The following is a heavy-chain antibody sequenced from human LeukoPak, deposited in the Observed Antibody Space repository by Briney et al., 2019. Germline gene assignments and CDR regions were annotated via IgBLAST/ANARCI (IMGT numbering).Heavy chain of an antibody. V-gene: IGHV4-59*01. D-gene: IGHD6-19*01. CDR2: IYYSGST. CDR3: ARHGYSSGSLACFDP. Sequence: SETLSLTCTVAGGSISSYYWSWIRQPPGKGLEWIGYIYYSGSTNYNPSLKSRVTISVDTSKNQFSLKLSSVTAADTAVYYCARHGYSSGSLACFDPWGRGTQVTVSS. CDR1: GGSISSYY. J-gene: IGHJ5*02.